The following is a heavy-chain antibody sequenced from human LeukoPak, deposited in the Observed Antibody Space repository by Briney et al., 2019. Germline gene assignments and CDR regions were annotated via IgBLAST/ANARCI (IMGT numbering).Heavy chain of an antibody. CDR1: GYTFSMYY. CDR3: ARGGDYGDYFEY. Sequence: ASVKVSCKASGYTFSMYYMHWVRQAPGQGLECMGIINPSGETTAYAQRFPGRVTMTSDTSTNTLYMELSSLRSEDTAVYYCARGGDYGDYFEYWGQGTLVTVSS. J-gene: IGHJ4*01. V-gene: IGHV1-46*01. CDR2: INPSGETT. D-gene: IGHD4-17*01.